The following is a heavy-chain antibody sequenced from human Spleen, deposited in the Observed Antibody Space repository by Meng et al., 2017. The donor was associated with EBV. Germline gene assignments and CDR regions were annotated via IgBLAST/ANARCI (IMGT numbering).Heavy chain of an antibody. CDR3: ATNVVTEKEVFDY. V-gene: IGHV4-34*01. CDR2: VNPSGTT. D-gene: IGHD2-21*02. J-gene: IGHJ4*02. CDR1: GGSFSGCY. Sequence: VHLQQWGSGLLKPSATLSLTGAGHGGSFSGCYWTWIRQAPGKGLEWIGEVNPSGTTSYNPSLKSRVTMSVDTSKNQFSLKLNSVTAADTAVYYCATNVVTEKEVFDYWGQGTLVTVSS.